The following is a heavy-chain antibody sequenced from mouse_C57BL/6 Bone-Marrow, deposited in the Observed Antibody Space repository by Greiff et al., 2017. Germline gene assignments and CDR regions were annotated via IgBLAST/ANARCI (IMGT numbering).Heavy chain of an antibody. CDR3: ASTIYYDYDGFAY. CDR2: IYPRDGST. D-gene: IGHD2-4*01. CDR1: GYTFTDHT. Sequence: VKLQESDAELVKPGASVKISCKVSGYTFTDHTIHWMKQRPEQGLEWIGYIYPRDGSTKYNEKFKGKATLTADKSSSTAYMQLNSLTSEDSAVYFCASTIYYDYDGFAYWGQGTLVTVSA. V-gene: IGHV1-78*01. J-gene: IGHJ3*01.